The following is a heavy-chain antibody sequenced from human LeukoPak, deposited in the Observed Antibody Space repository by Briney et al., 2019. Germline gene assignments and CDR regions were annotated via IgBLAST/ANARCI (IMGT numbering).Heavy chain of an antibody. V-gene: IGHV4-34*01. CDR2: INHSGST. CDR1: GGSFSGYY. CDR3: ARELSYYYDSSGYYVPRGGAFDI. J-gene: IGHJ3*02. D-gene: IGHD3-22*01. Sequence: SETLSLTCAVYGGSFSGYYWSWIRQPPGKGLEWIGEINHSGSTNYNPSLKSRVTISVDTSKNQFSLKLSSVTAADTAVYYCARELSYYYDSSGYYVPRGGAFDIWGQGTMVTVSS.